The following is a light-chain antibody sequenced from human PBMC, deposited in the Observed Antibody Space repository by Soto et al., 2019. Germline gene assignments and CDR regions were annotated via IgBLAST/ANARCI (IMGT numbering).Light chain of an antibody. CDR2: EVV. V-gene: IGLV2-8*01. CDR3: KAYAGSDPYV. Sequence: QSVLTQSPSASGSPGQSVTISCTGTKNDIGVYDFVSWYQHHPGKAPRLIIYEVVQRPSGVPDRFSGSKSGNTASLTVSGLQAADEAYYFYKAYAGSDPYVFGSGTKVT. J-gene: IGLJ1*01. CDR1: KNDIGVYDF.